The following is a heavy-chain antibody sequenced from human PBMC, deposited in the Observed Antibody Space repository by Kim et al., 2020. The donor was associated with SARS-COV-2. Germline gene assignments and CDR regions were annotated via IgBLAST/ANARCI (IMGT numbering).Heavy chain of an antibody. Sequence: RFTISRDNSTNTLYLQMNSLRAEDTAVYYCANSRVPDCSGGSCYSNSFDPWGQGTLVTVSS. J-gene: IGHJ5*02. V-gene: IGHV3-23*01. CDR3: ANSRVPDCSGGSCYSNSFDP. D-gene: IGHD2-15*01.